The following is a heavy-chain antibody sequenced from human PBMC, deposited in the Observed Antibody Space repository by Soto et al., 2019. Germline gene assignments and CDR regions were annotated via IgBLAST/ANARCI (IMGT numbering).Heavy chain of an antibody. CDR2: ISYDGSNK. CDR3: AKDLDLGYYDSSGYYYPHLGMDV. CDR1: GFTFSSYG. D-gene: IGHD3-22*01. J-gene: IGHJ6*02. Sequence: PGGSLRLSCAASGFTFSSYGMHWVRQAPGKGLEWVAVISYDGSNKYYADSVKGRFTISRDNSKNTLYLQMNSLRAEDTAVYYCAKDLDLGYYDSSGYYYPHLGMDVWGQGTTVTVSS. V-gene: IGHV3-30*18.